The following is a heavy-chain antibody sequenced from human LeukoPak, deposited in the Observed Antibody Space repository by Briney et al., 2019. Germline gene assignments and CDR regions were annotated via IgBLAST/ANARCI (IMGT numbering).Heavy chain of an antibody. Sequence: GASVKVSCKVSGYTLTALSMHWGRQAPGKGREWRGGFDPEDGETIYAQKFQGRVTMTTDTSTSTAYMELRSLRSDDTAVYYCARGFSSSSDFDLWGQGTLISVSS. J-gene: IGHJ4*02. CDR2: FDPEDGET. CDR3: ARGFSSSSDFDL. D-gene: IGHD6-6*01. CDR1: GYTLTALS. V-gene: IGHV1-24*01.